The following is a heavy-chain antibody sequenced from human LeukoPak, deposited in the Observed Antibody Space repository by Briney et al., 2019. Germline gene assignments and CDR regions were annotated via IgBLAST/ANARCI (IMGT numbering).Heavy chain of an antibody. D-gene: IGHD5-18*01. J-gene: IGHJ5*02. CDR1: GYTFTGYY. Sequence: ASVKVSCKASGYTFTGYYMHWVRQAPGQGLEWMGWINPNSGGTNYAQKFQGRVTMTRDTSISTAYMELSRLRSDDTAVYYCARDLPGGYSYGYGWFDPWGQGTLVTVSS. V-gene: IGHV1-2*02. CDR2: INPNSGGT. CDR3: ARDLPGGYSYGYGWFDP.